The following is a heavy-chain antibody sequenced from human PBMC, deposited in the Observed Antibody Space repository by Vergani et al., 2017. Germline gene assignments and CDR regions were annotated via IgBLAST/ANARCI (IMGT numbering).Heavy chain of an antibody. J-gene: IGHJ3*02. V-gene: IGHV3-30*18. CDR2: ISYDGSNK. D-gene: IGHD3-3*01. Sequence: VQPVESGGGLVKPGGSLRLSCAASGFTFSSYGMHWVRQAPGKGLEWVAVISYDGSNKYYADSVKGRFTISRDNSKNTLYLQMNSLRAEDTAVYYCAKDRGKYYDFWSGYSWGAFDIWGQGTMVTVSS. CDR3: AKDRGKYYDFWSGYSWGAFDI. CDR1: GFTFSSYG.